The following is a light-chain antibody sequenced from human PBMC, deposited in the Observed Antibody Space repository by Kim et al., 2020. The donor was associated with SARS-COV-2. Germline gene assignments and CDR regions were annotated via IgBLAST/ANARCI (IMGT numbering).Light chain of an antibody. V-gene: IGLV1-47*01. Sequence: GQRVTTTCSGSSSNSGSNYVYWYQQLPGTAPNLLICKNNQRPSGVPDRFSGSKSGTSASLAISGLGSEDEADYYCAAWDDSLSGRVFGGGTQLTVL. J-gene: IGLJ3*02. CDR1: SSNSGSNY. CDR2: KNN. CDR3: AAWDDSLSGRV.